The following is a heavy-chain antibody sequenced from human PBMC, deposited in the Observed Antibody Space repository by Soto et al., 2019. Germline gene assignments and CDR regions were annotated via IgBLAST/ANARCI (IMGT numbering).Heavy chain of an antibody. Sequence: GGSLRLSCAASGFTFSSYSMNWVRQAPGKGLEWVSYISSSSSTIYYADSVKGRFTISRDNSKNTLYLQMNSLRAEDTAVYYCAKVSSGWYSNFDYWGQGTLVTVSS. D-gene: IGHD6-19*01. CDR2: ISSSSSTI. CDR1: GFTFSSYS. V-gene: IGHV3-48*01. J-gene: IGHJ4*02. CDR3: AKVSSGWYSNFDY.